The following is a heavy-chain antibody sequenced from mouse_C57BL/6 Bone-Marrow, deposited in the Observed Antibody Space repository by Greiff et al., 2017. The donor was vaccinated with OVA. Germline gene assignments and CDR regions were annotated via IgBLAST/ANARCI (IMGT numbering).Heavy chain of an antibody. Sequence: QVQLQQPGAELVRHGSSVKLSCKASGYTFTSYWMHWVKQRPIQGLEWIGNIDPSDSETHYNQKFKDKATLTVDKSSSTAYMQLSSLTSEDSAVYYCARSTVTNYFDYWGQGTTLTVSS. CDR1: GYTFTSYW. V-gene: IGHV1-52*01. CDR3: ARSTVTNYFDY. J-gene: IGHJ2*01. D-gene: IGHD1-2*01. CDR2: IDPSDSET.